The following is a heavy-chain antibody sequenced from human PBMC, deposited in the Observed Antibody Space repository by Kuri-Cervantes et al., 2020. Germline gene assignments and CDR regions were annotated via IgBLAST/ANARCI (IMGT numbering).Heavy chain of an antibody. CDR2: IYYSGST. D-gene: IGHD3-3*01. Sequence: ESLKISCTVSGGSISSYYWSWIRQPPGKGLEWIGYIYYSGSTNYNPSLKSRVTISVDTSKNQFSLKLSSVTAADTAVHYCARSGYYNYWYFDLWGRGTLVTVSS. CDR1: GGSISSYY. CDR3: ARSGYYNYWYFDL. V-gene: IGHV4-59*01. J-gene: IGHJ2*01.